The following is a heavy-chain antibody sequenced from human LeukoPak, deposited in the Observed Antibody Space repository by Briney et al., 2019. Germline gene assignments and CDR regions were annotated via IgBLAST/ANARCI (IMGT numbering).Heavy chain of an antibody. CDR1: GYSFTSYW. V-gene: IGHV5-51*01. CDR3: ARLRRGRDIVVVPAATRENYYYMDV. CDR2: IYPGDSDT. J-gene: IGHJ6*03. Sequence: GESLKISCKGSGYSFTSYWIGWVRQMPGKGLEWMGIIYPGDSDTRYSPSFQGQVTISADKSISTAYLQWSSLKASDTAMYYCARLRRGRDIVVVPAATRENYYYMDVWGKGTTVTVSS. D-gene: IGHD2-2*01.